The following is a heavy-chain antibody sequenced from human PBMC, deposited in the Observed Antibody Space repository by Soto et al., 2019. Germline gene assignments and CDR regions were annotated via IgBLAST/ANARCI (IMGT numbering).Heavy chain of an antibody. D-gene: IGHD6-19*01. CDR2: IYWDDDN. J-gene: IGHJ4*02. Sequence: QITLKESGPTVVKPTQTLTLTCSLSGFSLNTGGVGVGWIRQPPGKALEWLAVIYWDDDNSWKPSLRDRLTMNRDASVDQVVLTVTNLDPVDTGTYHCARRRRGFGGGWTTPYFDFWGQGTLVTVSS. CDR1: GFSLNTGGVG. V-gene: IGHV2-5*02. CDR3: ARRRRGFGGGWTTPYFDF.